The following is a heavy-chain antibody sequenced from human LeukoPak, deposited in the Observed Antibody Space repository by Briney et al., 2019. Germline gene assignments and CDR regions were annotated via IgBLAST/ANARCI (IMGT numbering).Heavy chain of an antibody. Sequence: GGSLRLSCAVSGITLSNYGMSWVRQAPGKGLEWVAGISDSGGRTNYADSVKGRFTISRDSPKNTLYLQMNSLRAEDTAVYFCAKRGVVVRVFLVGFHKEAYYFESWGQGALVSVSS. D-gene: IGHD3/OR15-3a*01. CDR1: GITLSNYG. CDR2: ISDSGGRT. V-gene: IGHV3-23*01. J-gene: IGHJ4*02. CDR3: AKRGVVVRVFLVGFHKEAYYFES.